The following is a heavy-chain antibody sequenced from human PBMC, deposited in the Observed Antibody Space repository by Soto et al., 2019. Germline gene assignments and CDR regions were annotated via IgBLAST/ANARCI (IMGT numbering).Heavy chain of an antibody. CDR3: ARQRWIQLWSPYYGMDV. Sequence: LTCAVYGGSFSGYYWSWIRQPPGKGLEWIGEINHSGSTNYNPSLKSRVTISVDTSKNQFSLKLSSVTAADTAVYYCARQRWIQLWSPYYGMDVWGQGTTVTVSS. D-gene: IGHD5-18*01. CDR1: GGSFSGYY. CDR2: INHSGST. V-gene: IGHV4-34*01. J-gene: IGHJ6*02.